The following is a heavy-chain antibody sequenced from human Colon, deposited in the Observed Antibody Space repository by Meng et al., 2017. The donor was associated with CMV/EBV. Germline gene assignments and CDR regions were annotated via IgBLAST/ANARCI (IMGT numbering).Heavy chain of an antibody. D-gene: IGHD3-16*01. CDR3: ARGMGGLGYYFDS. Sequence: QAQLVQSGDEVKKPGASVKVSCKTSGYTFSNYGITWVRQAPRQGLEWMGWISAYNGDTNYEQKFQGRVTMTTDRSTSTAYMELRSLRSDDTAVYYCARGMGGLGYYFDSWGQGTLVTVSS. CDR2: ISAYNGDT. J-gene: IGHJ4*02. CDR1: GYTFSNYG. V-gene: IGHV1-18*01.